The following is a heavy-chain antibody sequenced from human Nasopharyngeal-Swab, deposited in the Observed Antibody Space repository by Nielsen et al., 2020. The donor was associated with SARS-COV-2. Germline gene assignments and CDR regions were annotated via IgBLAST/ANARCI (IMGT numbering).Heavy chain of an antibody. Sequence: ASVTVSCKASRYTLSTYAMYWVRPAPGQRPEFMGWINAGKGNTYYSQKFQGRVRISRDTSANTVYMELSRLRSADTAVYYCARVPAVAASRIDYWGQGTLVTVSS. D-gene: IGHD6-19*01. CDR1: RYTLSTYA. V-gene: IGHV1-3*01. J-gene: IGHJ4*02. CDR3: ARVPAVAASRIDY. CDR2: INAGKGNT.